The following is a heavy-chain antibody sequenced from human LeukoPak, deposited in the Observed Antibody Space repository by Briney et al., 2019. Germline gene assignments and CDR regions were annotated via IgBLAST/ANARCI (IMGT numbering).Heavy chain of an antibody. Sequence: QPGGSLRLSCEASGFTFSNYAMSWVRQAPGKGLEWVSAISGSGGSTYYADSVKGRFTISRDNSKNTLYLQMNSLRAEDTAVYYCAKVSGGYDSSLFDYWGQGTLVTVSS. V-gene: IGHV3-23*01. D-gene: IGHD5-12*01. CDR2: ISGSGGST. J-gene: IGHJ4*02. CDR1: GFTFSNYA. CDR3: AKVSGGYDSSLFDY.